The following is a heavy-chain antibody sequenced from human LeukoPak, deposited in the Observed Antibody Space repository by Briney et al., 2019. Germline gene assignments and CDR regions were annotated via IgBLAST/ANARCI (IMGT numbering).Heavy chain of an antibody. J-gene: IGHJ4*02. CDR3: ARARQNYFDY. V-gene: IGHV4-34*01. CDR2: INHSGST. Sequence: SETLSLTCAVYGGSFSGYYWSWIRQPPGKGLGWIGEINHSGSTNYNPSLKSRVTISVDTSKNQFSLKLSSVTAADTAVYYCARARQNYFDYWGQGTLVTASS. CDR1: GGSFSGYY.